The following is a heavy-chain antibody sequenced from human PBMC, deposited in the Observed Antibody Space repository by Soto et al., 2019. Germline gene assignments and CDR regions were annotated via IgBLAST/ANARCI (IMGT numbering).Heavy chain of an antibody. V-gene: IGHV3-23*01. CDR1: GLSFSSYA. CDR2: ISRSGNST. J-gene: IGHJ4*02. D-gene: IGHD3-9*01. CDR3: AKDAKILDWLPTSYYFDF. Sequence: EVQVLESGGGLAQPGRSLRLSCAVSGLSFSSYAMTWVRQSPGKGLEWVSSISRSGNSTYSADSVRGRFTISRDNSKNTRYLQMNRLRDADTAFYYCAKDAKILDWLPTSYYFDFWGQGTLVTVSS.